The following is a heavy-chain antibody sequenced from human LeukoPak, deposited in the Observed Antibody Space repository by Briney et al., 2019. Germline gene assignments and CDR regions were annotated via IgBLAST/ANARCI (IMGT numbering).Heavy chain of an antibody. D-gene: IGHD2-15*01. V-gene: IGHV3-7*01. J-gene: IGHJ4*02. CDR1: GFTFSSHW. CDR3: ARVGGYCSGGSCDHFDY. CDR2: IKEDGSEK. Sequence: GGSLRLSCAGSGFTFSSHWMNWVRQAPGKGLEWVASIKEDGSEKHYVDSVNGRFTISRDNAKNSLYLQMNSLRAEDTAVYYCARVGGYCSGGSCDHFDYWGQGTLVTVSS.